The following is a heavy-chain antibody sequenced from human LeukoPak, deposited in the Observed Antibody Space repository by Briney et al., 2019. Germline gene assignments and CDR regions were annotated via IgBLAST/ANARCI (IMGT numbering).Heavy chain of an antibody. J-gene: IGHJ4*02. D-gene: IGHD3-22*01. CDR1: GFTFSSYG. Sequence: GGSLRLSCAASGFTFSSYGMHWVRQAPGKGLEWVAVISYDGSNKYYADSVKGRFTISRDNSKNTLYLQMNSLRAEGTAVYYCAKQGYYYYDSSGYDYWGQGTLVTVSS. V-gene: IGHV3-30*18. CDR3: AKQGYYYYDSSGYDY. CDR2: ISYDGSNK.